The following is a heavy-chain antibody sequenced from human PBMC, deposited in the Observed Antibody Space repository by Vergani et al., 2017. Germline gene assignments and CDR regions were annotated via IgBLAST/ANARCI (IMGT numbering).Heavy chain of an antibody. CDR1: GDSIISRSYY. Sequence: QVQLQESGPGLVKASETLSLTCTVSGDSIISRSYYWGWIRQPPGKGLEWIGSIYNSGNGDSSSSLKSRVTISADTSKNQFSLRLTSVTAADTALYYCASGKYYSDSTSHFRGRYCDVWRRGTLVTVPS. CDR3: ASGKYYSDSTSHFRGRYCDV. D-gene: IGHD3-16*01. CDR2: IYNSGNG. V-gene: IGHV4-39*01. J-gene: IGHJ2*01.